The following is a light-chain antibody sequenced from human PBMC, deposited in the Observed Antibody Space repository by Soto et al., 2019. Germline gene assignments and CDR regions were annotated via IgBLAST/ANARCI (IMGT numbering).Light chain of an antibody. CDR2: KVS. V-gene: IGKV2-30*01. Sequence: DVVMTQSPLSLPVTLGQPASISCRSRQSLGYSDGHTHLNWFQQRPGQSPRRLIYKVSNRDSGVPDRFSGSGSGTDFTLKISRVEAEDIGVYYCMQGTHWPWTFGQGTKVEIK. CDR3: MQGTHWPWT. CDR1: QSLGYSDGHTH. J-gene: IGKJ1*01.